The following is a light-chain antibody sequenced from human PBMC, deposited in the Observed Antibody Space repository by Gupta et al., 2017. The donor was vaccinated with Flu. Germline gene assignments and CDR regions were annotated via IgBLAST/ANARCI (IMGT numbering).Light chain of an antibody. CDR2: GAS. J-gene: IGKJ2*01. Sequence: TLSLSPGERATLSCRASQSVSSSFLARYQQRPGQAPRLLIYGASIRATGIPDRFSGSGSGTDFTLSISRLEPEDFAVYYCHQYGTSDMYTFGQGTKLEIK. CDR3: HQYGTSDMYT. CDR1: QSVSSSF. V-gene: IGKV3-20*01.